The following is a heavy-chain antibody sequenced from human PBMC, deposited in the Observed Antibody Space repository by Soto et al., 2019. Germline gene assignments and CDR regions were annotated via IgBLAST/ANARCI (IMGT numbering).Heavy chain of an antibody. CDR2: IDPSGGST. D-gene: IGHD3-22*01. V-gene: IGHV1-46*01. CDR1: GFTFTTDY. Sequence: SVXVSFXTSGFTFTTDYVDWGRXAPGQGLEWMGMIDPSGGSTTYAQKFQGRITMTSDMSTSTVYMELSSLRSEDTAVYYRARVPYDTTGYYAFWGQGTLVTVSS. J-gene: IGHJ4*02. CDR3: ARVPYDTTGYYAF.